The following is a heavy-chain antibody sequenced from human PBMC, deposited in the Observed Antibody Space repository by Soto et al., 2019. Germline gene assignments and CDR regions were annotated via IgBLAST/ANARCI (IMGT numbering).Heavy chain of an antibody. J-gene: IGHJ6*02. CDR1: GFTFSSYG. CDR3: AKKDTAMVGYYYYGMDV. D-gene: IGHD5-18*01. Sequence: GGSLRLSCAASGFTFSSYGMHWVRQAPGKGLEWVAVISYDGSNKYYADSVKGRFTISRDNSKNTLYLQMNSLRAEDTAVYYCAKKDTAMVGYYYYGMDVWGQGTTVTVSS. CDR2: ISYDGSNK. V-gene: IGHV3-30*18.